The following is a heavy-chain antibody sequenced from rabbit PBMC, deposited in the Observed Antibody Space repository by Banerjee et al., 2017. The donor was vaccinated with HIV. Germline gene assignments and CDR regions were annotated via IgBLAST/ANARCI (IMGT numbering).Heavy chain of an antibody. CDR1: GFSFSNKYV. J-gene: IGHJ6*01. V-gene: IGHV1S45*01. D-gene: IGHD6-1*01. Sequence: QQQLEEAGGDLVKPEGSLTLTSTASGFSFSNKYVMCWVRQAPGKGLEWIACINPISGDTVYATWAKGRFTISKASWTTVTLQMTSLTAADTASYFCARDRDGTYGYGGLVYATEGMDLWGQGTLVTVS. CDR3: ARDRDGTYGYGGLVYATEGMDL. CDR2: INPISGDT.